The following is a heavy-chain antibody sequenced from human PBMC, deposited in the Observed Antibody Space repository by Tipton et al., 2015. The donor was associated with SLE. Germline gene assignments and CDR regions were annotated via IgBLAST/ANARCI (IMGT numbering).Heavy chain of an antibody. V-gene: IGHV4-59*01. D-gene: IGHD3/OR15-3a*01. J-gene: IGHJ5*02. Sequence: GLVKPSETLSLTCSVSGGSISTYYWNWIRQPPGKGLEWIGYVDNSGSTNYNPSLRSRLTISVDTSRNQFSLKLNSLTAADTAVYYCARTSLGFNFWTGSPFDPWGQGTPVTVSS. CDR1: GGSISTYY. CDR3: ARTSLGFNFWTGSPFDP. CDR2: VDNSGST.